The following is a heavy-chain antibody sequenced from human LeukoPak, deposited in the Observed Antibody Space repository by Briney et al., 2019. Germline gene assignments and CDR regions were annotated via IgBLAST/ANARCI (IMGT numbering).Heavy chain of an antibody. Sequence: GGSLRLSCAASGFICSNYAMYWVRQAPGKGPEWVSAISARSDNTYYADSVKGRFTLSRDSSKNTLYLQMNSLRAEDTAVYYCASDGTYGDYADWYFDLWGRGTLVTVSS. CDR2: ISARSDNT. J-gene: IGHJ2*01. CDR1: GFICSNYA. CDR3: ASDGTYGDYADWYFDL. D-gene: IGHD4-17*01. V-gene: IGHV3-23*01.